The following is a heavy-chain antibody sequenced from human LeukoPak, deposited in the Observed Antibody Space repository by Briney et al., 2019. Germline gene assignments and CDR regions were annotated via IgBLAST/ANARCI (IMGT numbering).Heavy chain of an antibody. V-gene: IGHV1-46*01. Sequence: GASVKVSCKASGYNFTSSYIHWVRQAPGQGLEWLGIINPSGGFTAYAQKFQGRVTMTSDTSPSTVYMELRSLRSEDPAVYFCARGPGIAAAGILYFFDFWGQGTLVTVSS. CDR1: GYNFTSSY. CDR3: ARGPGIAAAGILYFFDF. J-gene: IGHJ4*02. D-gene: IGHD6-13*01. CDR2: INPSGGFT.